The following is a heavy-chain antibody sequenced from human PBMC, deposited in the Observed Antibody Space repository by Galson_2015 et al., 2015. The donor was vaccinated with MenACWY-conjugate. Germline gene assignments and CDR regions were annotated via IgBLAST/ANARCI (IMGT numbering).Heavy chain of an antibody. J-gene: IGHJ6*03. Sequence: SLRLSCAVSGFTSTGYDFNWVRQAPGKGLEWLSYISKSGSPIYYADSVKGRFTISRDNTKKSLFLQMNSLTAGDTAVYYCARVATWIHQYYYYMDVWGKGTTVTVSS. CDR1: GFTSTGYD. D-gene: IGHD5-18*01. V-gene: IGHV3-48*03. CDR3: ARVATWIHQYYYYMDV. CDR2: ISKSGSPI.